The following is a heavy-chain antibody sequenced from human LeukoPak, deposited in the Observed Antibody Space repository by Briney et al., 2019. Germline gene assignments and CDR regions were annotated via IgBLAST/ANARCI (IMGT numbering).Heavy chain of an antibody. V-gene: IGHV3-9*01. Sequence: GGSLRLSCAASGFTFDDYAMHWVRQAPGKGLEGVSGISWNSGSIGYADSVKGRFTISRDNAKNSLYLQMNSLRAEDTALYYCAKDRWGLGQYYFDYWGQGTLVTVSS. J-gene: IGHJ4*02. D-gene: IGHD1-26*01. CDR1: GFTFDDYA. CDR3: AKDRWGLGQYYFDY. CDR2: ISWNSGSI.